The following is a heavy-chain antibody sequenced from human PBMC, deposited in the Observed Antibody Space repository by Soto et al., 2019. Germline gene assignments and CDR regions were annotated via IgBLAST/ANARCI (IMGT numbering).Heavy chain of an antibody. Sequence: QVQLVESGGGVVQPGRCLRLSCAASGFTFSSYAMHWVRQAPGKGLEWVAVISYDGSNKYYADPVKGRFTISRDNSKNTLYLQMNSLGAEDTAVYYCVRVARRAADYWGQGTQVTVSS. CDR2: ISYDGSNK. CDR1: GFTFSSYA. V-gene: IGHV3-30-3*01. J-gene: IGHJ4*02. D-gene: IGHD2-15*01. CDR3: VRVARRAADY.